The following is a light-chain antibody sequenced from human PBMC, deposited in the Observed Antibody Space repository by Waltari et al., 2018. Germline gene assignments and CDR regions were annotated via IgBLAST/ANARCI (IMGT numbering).Light chain of an antibody. V-gene: IGLV2-23*02. CDR2: GVS. J-gene: IGLJ3*02. Sequence: SALTQPASVSWSPGQSITISCTGTSSDIGTYNLVSWFQHYTGKVPKLIIYGVSKRPSGVSNHFSGSKSGNTASLTISGLQAEDEAHYYCSSYAGGSWVFGRGTKVTVL. CDR1: SSDIGTYNL. CDR3: SSYAGGSWV.